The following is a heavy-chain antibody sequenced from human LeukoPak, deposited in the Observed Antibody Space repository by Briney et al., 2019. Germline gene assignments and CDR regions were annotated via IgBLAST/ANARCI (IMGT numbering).Heavy chain of an antibody. V-gene: IGHV3-20*04. Sequence: GGSLRLSCAASGFTFDDYGMSWVRHAPGKGLEWVSGINWNGGSTGYADSVKGRFTISRDNAKNSLYLQMNSLRAEDTALYYCARTPYCSSTSCHYDYWGQGTLVTVSS. CDR3: ARTPYCSSTSCHYDY. CDR1: GFTFDDYG. J-gene: IGHJ4*02. D-gene: IGHD2-2*01. CDR2: INWNGGST.